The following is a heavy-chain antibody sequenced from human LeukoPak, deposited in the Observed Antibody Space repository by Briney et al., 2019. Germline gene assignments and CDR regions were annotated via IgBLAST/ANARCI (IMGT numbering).Heavy chain of an antibody. CDR2: IYYSGST. CDR3: ARGYLYYFDY. D-gene: IGHD3-9*01. J-gene: IGHJ4*02. Sequence: PSETLSRTCAVSGGSISSGGYSWSWIRQPPGKGLEWIGYIYYSGSTNYNPSLKSRVTISVDTSKNQFSLKLSSVTAADTAVYYCARGYLYYFDYWGQGTLVTVSS. CDR1: GGSISSGGYS. V-gene: IGHV4-61*08.